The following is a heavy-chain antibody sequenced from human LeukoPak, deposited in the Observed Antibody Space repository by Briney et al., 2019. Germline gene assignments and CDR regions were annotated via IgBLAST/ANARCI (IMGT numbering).Heavy chain of an antibody. V-gene: IGHV4-4*07. CDR2: IYTSGST. CDR1: GGSIRSYY. Sequence: PSETLSLTCTVSGGSIRSYYWSWIRQPAGKGLEWIGRIYTSGSTKYNPSLKSRITMSLDTSKNQISLQLNSVTAADTAVYYCAREYSHWGQGTLVTVSS. CDR3: AREYSH. D-gene: IGHD5-12*01. J-gene: IGHJ4*02.